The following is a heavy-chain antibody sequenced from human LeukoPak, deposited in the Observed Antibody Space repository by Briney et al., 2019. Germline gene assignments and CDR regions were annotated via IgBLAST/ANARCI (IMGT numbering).Heavy chain of an antibody. Sequence: TGGSLRLSCAASGFTFSSYWMSWVRQAPGKGLEWVANIKQDGSEKYYVDSVKGRFTISRDNAKNSLYLQMNSLRAEDTAVYYCARTYYDFWSGYYPCFDYWGQGTLVTASS. V-gene: IGHV3-7*01. J-gene: IGHJ4*02. D-gene: IGHD3-3*01. CDR3: ARTYYDFWSGYYPCFDY. CDR1: GFTFSSYW. CDR2: IKQDGSEK.